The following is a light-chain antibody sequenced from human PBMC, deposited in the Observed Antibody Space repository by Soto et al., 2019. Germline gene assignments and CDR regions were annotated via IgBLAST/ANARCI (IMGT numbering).Light chain of an antibody. CDR2: DAS. CDR3: QQANSFPIT. V-gene: IGKV3-11*01. J-gene: IGKJ5*01. CDR1: QSVSSY. Sequence: EVGSTQSPATLSLSPGERATLSCRASQSVSSYLAWYQQKPGQAPRLLIYDASNRATGIPARFSGSGSGTEFTLTISSLQPEDFATYYCQQANSFPITFGQGTRLEIK.